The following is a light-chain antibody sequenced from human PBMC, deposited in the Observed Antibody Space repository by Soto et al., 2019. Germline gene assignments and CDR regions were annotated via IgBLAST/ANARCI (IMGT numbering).Light chain of an antibody. CDR2: EVT. V-gene: IGLV2-14*01. CDR3: SSYTSLTTIVL. CDR1: SSDVGGYNY. Sequence: QSVLTQPASVSGSPGQSITISCIGTSSDVGGYNYVSWYQHHPGKAPKLVIYEVTNRPSGVSNRFSGSKSGNTASLTISGLQAEDEADYYCSSYTSLTTIVLFGGGTKVTVL. J-gene: IGLJ2*01.